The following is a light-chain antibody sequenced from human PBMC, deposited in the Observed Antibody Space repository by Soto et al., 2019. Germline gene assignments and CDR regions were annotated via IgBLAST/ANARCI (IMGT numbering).Light chain of an antibody. CDR3: CSYAHSSTYV. J-gene: IGLJ1*01. Sequence: QSALAQPASVSGSPGQSITISCIGTSSDVGSYDLVSWYQQHPGEAPKLMIYDATKRPSGVSDRFSGSKSGNTASLTISGLQADDEADYYCCSYAHSSTYVIGTGTKLTVL. CDR1: SSDVGSYDL. CDR2: DAT. V-gene: IGLV2-23*01.